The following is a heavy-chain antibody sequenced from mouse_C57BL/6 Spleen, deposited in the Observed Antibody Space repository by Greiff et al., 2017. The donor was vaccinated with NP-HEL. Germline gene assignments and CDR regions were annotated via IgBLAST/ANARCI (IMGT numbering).Heavy chain of an antibody. D-gene: IGHD1-1*01. V-gene: IGHV3-1*01. J-gene: IGHJ1*03. CDR3: ARANYYGSSYWYFDV. CDR1: GYSITSGYD. Sequence: VQLQQSGPGMVKPSQSLSLTCTVTGYSITSGYDWHWIRHFPGNKLEWMGYISYSGSTNSNPSLHSRISITHDTSKNHFFLKLNSVTTEDTATYYCARANYYGSSYWYFDVWGTGTTVTVSS. CDR2: ISYSGST.